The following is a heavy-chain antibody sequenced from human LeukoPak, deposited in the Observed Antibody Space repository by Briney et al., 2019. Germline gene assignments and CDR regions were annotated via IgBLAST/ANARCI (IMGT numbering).Heavy chain of an antibody. V-gene: IGHV3-33*01. J-gene: IGHJ4*02. CDR2: IWYDGSKK. Sequence: PGRSLRLSCAASGFTFSTYVMHWVRQAPGKGLEWVAVIWYDGSKKDYADSVKGRFTISRDNSKNTLYLQMNSLRAEDTAVYYCAREMNHGDYFDYWGQGTLVTVSS. CDR3: AREMNHGDYFDY. CDR1: GFTFSTYV. D-gene: IGHD1-14*01.